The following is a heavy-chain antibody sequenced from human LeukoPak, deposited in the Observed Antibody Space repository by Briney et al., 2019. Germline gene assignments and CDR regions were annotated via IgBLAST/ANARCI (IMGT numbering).Heavy chain of an antibody. CDR2: ISSNGGST. V-gene: IGHV3-64*04. CDR1: GFTFSSYA. Sequence: GGSLRLSCSASGFTFSSYAMHWVRQAPGKGLEYVSAISSNGGSTYYADSVKGRFTISRDNAKKRLYLQMDSLRVEDTAVYYCARGSFGSFDYWGQGSLVTVSS. J-gene: IGHJ4*02. CDR3: ARGSFGSFDY. D-gene: IGHD3-10*01.